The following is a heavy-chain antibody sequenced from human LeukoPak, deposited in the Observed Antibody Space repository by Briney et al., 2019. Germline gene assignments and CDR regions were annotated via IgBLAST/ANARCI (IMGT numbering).Heavy chain of an antibody. J-gene: IGHJ4*02. CDR3: ARQLAGLAPPGFIDS. CDR2: IYYSGDT. V-gene: IGHV4-39*01. D-gene: IGHD3-3*02. Sequence: WIRQPPGKGLEWIGNIYYSGDTYYNPSLKSRATISLDTSKNQFSLHLTSVTAADTAVYYCARQLAGLAPPGFIDSWGQGTLVTVSS.